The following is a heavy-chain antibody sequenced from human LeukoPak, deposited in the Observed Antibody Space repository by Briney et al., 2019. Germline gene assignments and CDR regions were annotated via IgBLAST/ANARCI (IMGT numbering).Heavy chain of an antibody. Sequence: GGSLRLSCAASGFTFSNYGMSWVRQAPGKGLEWVSIISGSGGSTFYADSVKGRFTISRDNSKNTLYLQMNSLRAEDTAVYYCARDRSRGDYVSSPDYWGQGTLVTVSS. CDR3: ARDRSRGDYVSSPDY. D-gene: IGHD4-17*01. V-gene: IGHV3-23*01. J-gene: IGHJ4*02. CDR2: ISGSGGST. CDR1: GFTFSNYG.